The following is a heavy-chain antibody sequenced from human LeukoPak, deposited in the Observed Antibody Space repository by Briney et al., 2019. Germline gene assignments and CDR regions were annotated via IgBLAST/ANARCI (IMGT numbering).Heavy chain of an antibody. D-gene: IGHD3-16*02. J-gene: IGHJ4*02. V-gene: IGHV1-2*06. Sequence: ASVKVSCKASGYTFTGYYMHWVRQAPGQGLEWMGRINPNSGGTNYAQKFQGRVTMTRDTSISTAYMELSRLRSDDTAVYYCARSDYVWGSYRPHPFDYWGQGTLVTVSS. CDR2: INPNSGGT. CDR1: GYTFTGYY. CDR3: ARSDYVWGSYRPHPFDY.